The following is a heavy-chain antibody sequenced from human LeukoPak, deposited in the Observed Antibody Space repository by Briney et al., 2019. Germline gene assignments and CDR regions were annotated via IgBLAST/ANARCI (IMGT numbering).Heavy chain of an antibody. CDR1: GFTFDDYI. D-gene: IGHD2-2*01. Sequence: GGSLRLSCAASGFTFDDYIMHWVRQAPGKGLEWVSLISWDGGSTYYADSVKGRFTISRDNSKNSLYLQMNSLRTEDTALYYCAKGVLGDIVVVPAAVGAFDIWGQGTMVTVSS. V-gene: IGHV3-43*01. CDR2: ISWDGGST. CDR3: AKGVLGDIVVVPAAVGAFDI. J-gene: IGHJ3*02.